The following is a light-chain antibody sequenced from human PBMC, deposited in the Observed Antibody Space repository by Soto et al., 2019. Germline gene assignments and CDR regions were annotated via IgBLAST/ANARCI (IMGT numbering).Light chain of an antibody. Sequence: LTHSPATVSLSPRERATLSCTASQGISTYIAWYQQKPGHPPRLLMFDASRRATGIPPRFSGGGFGTQFTLTINNLEPDDFAVYYCQQRGETFGPGTRLEIK. V-gene: IGKV3-11*01. CDR2: DAS. CDR1: QGISTY. CDR3: QQRGET. J-gene: IGKJ5*01.